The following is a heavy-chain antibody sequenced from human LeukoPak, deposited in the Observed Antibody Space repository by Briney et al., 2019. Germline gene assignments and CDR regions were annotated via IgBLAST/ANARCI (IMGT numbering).Heavy chain of an antibody. D-gene: IGHD6-19*01. J-gene: IGHJ3*01. Sequence: SETLSLTCTVSGGSNSIYYWTWIRQPPGKGLEWIGYFHYPGSTKYNPSLKSRVTISADTSKNQFSLNLTSVTAADTAVYYRVRDNMAGLDVWGQGTMVTVSA. CDR1: GGSNSIYY. V-gene: IGHV4-59*01. CDR2: FHYPGST. CDR3: VRDNMAGLDV.